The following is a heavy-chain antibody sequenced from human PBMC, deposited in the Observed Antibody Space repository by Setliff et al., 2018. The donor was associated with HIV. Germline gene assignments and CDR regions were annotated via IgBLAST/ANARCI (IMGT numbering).Heavy chain of an antibody. Sequence: PSETLSLTCSVYGTSFSDHYWSWVRQTPGKGLEWIGEMNQSGTTNYNPSLKSRVTMSIDTSERQFSLKLTSVTAADTAVYYCVRWYYCVSGACYRADYWGQGTMVTVSS. V-gene: IGHV4-34*01. D-gene: IGHD2-21*02. CDR1: GTSFSDHY. CDR3: VRWYYCVSGACYRADY. J-gene: IGHJ4*02. CDR2: MNQSGTT.